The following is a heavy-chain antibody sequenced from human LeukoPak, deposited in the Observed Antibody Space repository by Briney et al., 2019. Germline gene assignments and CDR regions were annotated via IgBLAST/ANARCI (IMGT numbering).Heavy chain of an antibody. V-gene: IGHV3-7*01. CDR1: GFTFSRHW. J-gene: IGHJ4*02. CDR3: ARDRDYDFWSGHDY. CDR2: IKQDGSEK. Sequence: PGGSLRLSCAASGFTFSRHWMTWVRQAPGKGLEWVANIKQDGSEKLYVDSVKGRFTIFRDNAKNSLYLQMNSLRAEDTAVYYCARDRDYDFWSGHDYWGQGTLVTVSS. D-gene: IGHD3-3*01.